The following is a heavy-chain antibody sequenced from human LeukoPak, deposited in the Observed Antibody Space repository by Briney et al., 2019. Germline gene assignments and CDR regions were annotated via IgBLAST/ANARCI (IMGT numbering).Heavy chain of an antibody. Sequence: GESLKISCKGSGYSFTSYWVAWVRQMPGKGLEWVGVVYPGDSQTIYSPSFQGQVTISADKSISTVYLQWTSLKASDTAMYYCALSIGGAGTVTYFDFWGQGTLVTVSS. CDR1: GYSFTSYW. CDR3: ALSIGGAGTVTYFDF. J-gene: IGHJ4*02. V-gene: IGHV5-51*01. D-gene: IGHD6-19*01. CDR2: VYPGDSQT.